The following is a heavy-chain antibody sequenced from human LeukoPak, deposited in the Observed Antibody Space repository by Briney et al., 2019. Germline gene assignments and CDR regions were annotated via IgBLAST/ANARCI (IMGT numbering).Heavy chain of an antibody. J-gene: IGHJ5*02. CDR2: IYYSGST. Sequence: SETLSLTCTVSGGSISSYYWSWIRQPPGKGLEWIGYIYYSGSTNYKPSLKSRVTISVDTSKNQFSLKLSSVTAADTAVYYCAGSVGLNWFDPWGQGTLVTVSS. V-gene: IGHV4-59*08. CDR1: GGSISSYY. CDR3: AGSVGLNWFDP. D-gene: IGHD6-19*01.